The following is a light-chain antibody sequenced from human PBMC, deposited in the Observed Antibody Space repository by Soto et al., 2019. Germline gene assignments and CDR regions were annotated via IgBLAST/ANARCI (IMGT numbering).Light chain of an antibody. J-gene: IGKJ4*01. CDR3: QQNKDWLT. Sequence: EILLPQSPGTLSLSPWEIATLSFMASQSVSNNYLAWYQQKPGQAPRLLIYGASNRATGIPDRFSGSGSGTDFTLTISRLEPEDFAVYYCQQNKDWLTFGGGTKVDIK. CDR2: GAS. V-gene: IGKV3-20*01. CDR1: QSVSNNY.